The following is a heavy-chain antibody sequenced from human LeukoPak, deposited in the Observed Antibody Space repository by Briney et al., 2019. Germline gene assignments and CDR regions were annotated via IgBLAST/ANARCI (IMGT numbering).Heavy chain of an antibody. Sequence: PGGSLRLSCAASGFTFSSYGMHWVRQAPGKGLEWVAVISYDGSNKYYADSVKGRFTISRDNSKNTLYLQMNSLRAEDTAVYYCANIPMYGDYDLDYWGQGTLVAVSS. D-gene: IGHD4-17*01. CDR2: ISYDGSNK. CDR1: GFTFSSYG. J-gene: IGHJ4*02. CDR3: ANIPMYGDYDLDY. V-gene: IGHV3-30*18.